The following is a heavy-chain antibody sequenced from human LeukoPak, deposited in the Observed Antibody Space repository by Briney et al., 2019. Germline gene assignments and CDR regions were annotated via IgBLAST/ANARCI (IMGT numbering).Heavy chain of an antibody. D-gene: IGHD6-19*01. CDR3: ARGETYSSGWQHDP. J-gene: IGHJ5*02. CDR1: GGSISSGGYS. V-gene: IGHV4-30-2*01. Sequence: SETLSLTCAVSGGSISSGGYSWSWIRQPPGKGLEWIGYIYHSGSTYYNPSLKSRVTISVDRSKNQFSLKLSSVTAADTAVYYCARGETYSSGWQHDPWGQGTLVTVSS. CDR2: IYHSGST.